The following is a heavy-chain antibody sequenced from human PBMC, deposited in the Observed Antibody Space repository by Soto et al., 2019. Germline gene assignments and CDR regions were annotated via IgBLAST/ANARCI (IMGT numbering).Heavy chain of an antibody. V-gene: IGHV3-21*01. J-gene: IGHJ4*02. D-gene: IGHD5-18*01. CDR1: GFPLSSYS. CDR2: SSSSSSNI. Sequence: EVQLEESGGGLVKPGGSLRLSCAASGFPLSSYSMNWVRQAPGKGLEWVSSSSSSSSNIYYAESVKGRFTMSRDSAKNSLYLQMDSLRAEDTAIYYCAQSGSSYASGGGSFDLWGQGTLVTVSS. CDR3: AQSGSSYASGGGSFDL.